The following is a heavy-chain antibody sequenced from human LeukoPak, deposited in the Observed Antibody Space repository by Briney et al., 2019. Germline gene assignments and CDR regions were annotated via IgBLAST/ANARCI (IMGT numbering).Heavy chain of an antibody. V-gene: IGHV3-15*01. CDR2: IKSNNDGGTT. J-gene: IGHJ4*02. CDR1: GFIFNKAW. Sequence: GGSLRLSCAASGFIFNKAWMNWVRQAPGKGPEWVGRIKSNNDGGTTDYASPVEGRFIISRDDSKDTIYLQMNRLIIDDTAIYYCTPVMVEDRGFWGQGTLVTVSS. CDR3: TPVMVEDRGF. D-gene: IGHD2-21*01.